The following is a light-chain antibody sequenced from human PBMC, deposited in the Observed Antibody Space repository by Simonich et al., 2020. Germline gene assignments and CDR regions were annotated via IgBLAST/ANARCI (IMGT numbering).Light chain of an antibody. CDR2: WAS. Sequence: DIVMTQSPDSLAVSLGERAPIHCKSSQSVLYSSNNKHYLAWYQQKPGQPPKLLIYWASTRESGVPDLFSGGGSGTDFTLTISSLQAEDVAVYYCQQYYSTPWTFGQGTKVEIK. J-gene: IGKJ1*01. CDR1: QSVLYSSNNKHY. V-gene: IGKV4-1*01. CDR3: QQYYSTPWT.